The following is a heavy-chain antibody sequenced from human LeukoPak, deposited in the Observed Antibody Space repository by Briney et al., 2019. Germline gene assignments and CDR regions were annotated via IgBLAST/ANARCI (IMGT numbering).Heavy chain of an antibody. D-gene: IGHD5-18*01. CDR1: GYTFTCYY. CDR3: ARDLHMSGSYGYSH. J-gene: IGHJ4*02. V-gene: IGHV1-2*02. CDR2: INPNSGGT. Sequence: ASVKVSCKASGYTFTCYYMHWVRQAPGRGLEWMGWINPNSGGTNYAQKFQGRVTMTRDTSISTAYMELSRLRSDDTAVYYCARDLHMSGSYGYSHWGQGTLVTVSS.